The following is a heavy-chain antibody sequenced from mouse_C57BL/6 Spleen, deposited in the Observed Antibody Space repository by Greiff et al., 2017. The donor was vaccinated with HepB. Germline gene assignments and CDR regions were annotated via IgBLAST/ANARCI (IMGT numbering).Heavy chain of an antibody. CDR2: INPNNGGT. CDR1: GYTFTDYY. CDR3: ARALLYDYDEGDYFDS. J-gene: IGHJ2*01. D-gene: IGHD2-4*01. V-gene: IGHV1-26*01. Sequence: EVQLQQSGPELVKPGASVKISCKASGYTFTDYYMNWVKQSHGKSLEWIGDINPNNGGTSYNQKFKGKATLTVDKSSSTAYLELHSLTSEDSAVYYCARALLYDYDEGDYFDSWGQGTTLTVSS.